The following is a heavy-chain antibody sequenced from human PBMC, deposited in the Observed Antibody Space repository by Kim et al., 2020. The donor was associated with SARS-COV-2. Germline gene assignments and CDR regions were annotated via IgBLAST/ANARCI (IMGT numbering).Heavy chain of an antibody. J-gene: IGHJ5*02. CDR3: ARAPDDYGDA. CDR2: YI. V-gene: IGHV3-21*01. D-gene: IGHD4-17*01. Sequence: YIYYADSVKGRFTISRDNAKNSLYLQMNSLRAEDTAVYYCARAPDDYGDAWGQGTLFTVSS.